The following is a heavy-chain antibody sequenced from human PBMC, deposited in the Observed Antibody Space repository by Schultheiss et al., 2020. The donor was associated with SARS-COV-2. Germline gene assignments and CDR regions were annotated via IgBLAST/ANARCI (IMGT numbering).Heavy chain of an antibody. CDR1: GFTFSNIW. V-gene: IGHV3-15*01. CDR2: IKSKTDGGTT. J-gene: IGHJ6*02. Sequence: GGSLRLSCAASGFTFSNIWMSWVRQSPGKGLEWVGRIKSKTDGGTTDYAAPVKGRFTISRDDSKNTLYLQMNSLKTEDTAVYYCTRQWELDAGYYYYGMDVWGQGTTVTVSS. CDR3: TRQWELDAGYYYYGMDV. D-gene: IGHD1-26*01.